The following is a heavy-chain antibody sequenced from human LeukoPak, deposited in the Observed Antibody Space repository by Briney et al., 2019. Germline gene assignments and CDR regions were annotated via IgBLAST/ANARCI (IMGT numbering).Heavy chain of an antibody. Sequence: GGSLRLSCAASGFTFRDAWMTWVRQAAGKGLEWVGRIRSRSDGGTADYATAVKGRFTISRDNSKNTLYLQMHSLRVEDTAVYFCARDPGAFPYFFDNWGQGTLVTVSS. CDR3: ARDPGAFPYFFDN. V-gene: IGHV3-15*01. J-gene: IGHJ4*02. D-gene: IGHD4/OR15-4a*01. CDR2: IRSRSDGGTA. CDR1: GFTFRDAW.